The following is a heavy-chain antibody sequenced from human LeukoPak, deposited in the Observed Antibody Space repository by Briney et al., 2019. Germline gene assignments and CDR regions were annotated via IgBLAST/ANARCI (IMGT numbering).Heavy chain of an antibody. CDR1: GGSISSSSYY. Sequence: SETLSLTCTVSGGSISSSSYYWGWIRQPPGKGLEGIGSIYYSGSTYYNPSLKSRVTISVDTSKNQFSLKLSSVTAADTAVYYCARGGRTYYYDSSGYYYCAFDIWGQGTMVTVSS. CDR2: IYYSGST. V-gene: IGHV4-39*07. J-gene: IGHJ3*02. D-gene: IGHD3-22*01. CDR3: ARGGRTYYYDSSGYYYCAFDI.